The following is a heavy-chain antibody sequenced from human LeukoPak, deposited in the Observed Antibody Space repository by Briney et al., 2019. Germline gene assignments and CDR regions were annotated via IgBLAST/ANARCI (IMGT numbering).Heavy chain of an antibody. CDR2: ISWNSGSI. CDR3: AKGEVGATPGAFDY. CDR1: GFTFADYA. J-gene: IGHJ4*02. Sequence: GRSLRLSCAASGFTFADYAMHWVRQAPGKGLECFPAISWNSGSIGYADSVKGRFTISRDNAKNSLYLQMNSLRAEDTALYYCAKGEVGATPGAFDYWGQGTLVTVSS. D-gene: IGHD1-26*01. V-gene: IGHV3-9*01.